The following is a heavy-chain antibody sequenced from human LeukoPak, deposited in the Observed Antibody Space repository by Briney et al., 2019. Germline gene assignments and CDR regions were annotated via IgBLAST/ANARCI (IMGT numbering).Heavy chain of an antibody. J-gene: IGHJ5*02. CDR1: GGSISSYY. V-gene: IGHV4-59*08. D-gene: IGHD5-18*01. CDR2: IYYSGST. CDR3: ARSIGYNYGPNWFDP. Sequence: PSETLSLTCTVSGGSISSYYWSWIRQPPGKGLEWIGYIYYSGSTNYNPSLKSRVTISVDTSKNQFSLKLSSVTAADTAVYYCARSIGYNYGPNWFDPWGQGTLVTVSS.